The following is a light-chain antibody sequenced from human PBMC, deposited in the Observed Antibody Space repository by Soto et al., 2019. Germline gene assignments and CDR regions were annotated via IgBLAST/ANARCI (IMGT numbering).Light chain of an antibody. Sequence: QSALTRPPSASGSPGQSVTISCTGTSSDVGGYNYVPWYQQHPGKAPKLMIYEVSKRPSGVPDRFSGSKSGNTASLTVSGLQAEDEADYYCSSYAGSNNYVFGTGTKVTVL. CDR3: SSYAGSNNYV. V-gene: IGLV2-8*01. CDR1: SSDVGGYNY. CDR2: EVS. J-gene: IGLJ1*01.